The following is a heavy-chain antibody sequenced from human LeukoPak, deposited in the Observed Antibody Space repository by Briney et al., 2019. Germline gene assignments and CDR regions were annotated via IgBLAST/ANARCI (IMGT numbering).Heavy chain of an antibody. J-gene: IGHJ4*02. D-gene: IGHD2-2*01. Sequence: PGGSLRLSCAASGFTFSSYSMNWVRQAPGKGLEWVSSISSSSGYIYYADSVKGRFTISRDNAKNSLYLQMNSLRAEDTAVYYCARDLTHCSSTNCQDYWGQGTLVTVSS. CDR3: ARDLTHCSSTNCQDY. V-gene: IGHV3-21*01. CDR1: GFTFSSYS. CDR2: ISSSSGYI.